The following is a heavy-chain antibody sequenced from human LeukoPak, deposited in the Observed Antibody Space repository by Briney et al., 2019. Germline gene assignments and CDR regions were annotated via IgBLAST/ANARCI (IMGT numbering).Heavy chain of an antibody. V-gene: IGHV3-33*01. CDR1: GFTFSSYG. Sequence: GGSLRLSCAASGFTFSSYGMHWVRQAPGKGLEWVAVIWYDGSNKYYADSVKGRFTISRDNSKNTLYLQMNSLRAEDTAVYYCARDIRDGYNSLGFDYWGQGTLVTVSS. J-gene: IGHJ4*02. CDR2: IWYDGSNK. CDR3: ARDIRDGYNSLGFDY. D-gene: IGHD5-24*01.